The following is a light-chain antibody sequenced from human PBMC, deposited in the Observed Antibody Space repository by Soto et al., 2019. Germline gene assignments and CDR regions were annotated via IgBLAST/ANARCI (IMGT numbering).Light chain of an antibody. J-gene: IGKJ5*01. Sequence: EIVLTQSPATLSLSPGERATLSCRASQSVNSYLAWYQQRPGQAPRLLIFDASNRATGVPARFSGSGSGTDLTLTISSLEIEDFAVYYCQQRSNWPPVTFGQGTRLEIK. CDR2: DAS. V-gene: IGKV3-11*01. CDR3: QQRSNWPPVT. CDR1: QSVNSY.